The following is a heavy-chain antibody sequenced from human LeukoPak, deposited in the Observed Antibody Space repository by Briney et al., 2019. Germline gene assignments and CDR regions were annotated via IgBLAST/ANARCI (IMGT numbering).Heavy chain of an antibody. V-gene: IGHV1-3*02. CDR2: SNAGNGNT. D-gene: IGHD3-22*01. Sequence: ASVKVSCKASGYTFTSYAMHWVRQAPGQRLEWMGWSNAGNGNTKYSQEFQGRVTITRDTSASTAYMELSSLRSEDMAVYYCAKLRYYYDSSGYYDYWGQGTLVTVSS. CDR1: GYTFTSYA. J-gene: IGHJ4*02. CDR3: AKLRYYYDSSGYYDY.